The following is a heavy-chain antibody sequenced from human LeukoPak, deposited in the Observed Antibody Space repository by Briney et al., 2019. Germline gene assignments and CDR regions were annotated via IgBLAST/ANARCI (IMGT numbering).Heavy chain of an antibody. D-gene: IGHD1-26*01. Sequence: GGSLRLTCAATGFTFSSYWMSWVRQAPGKGLEWVANIQQDGSERHYVDSVKGRFTISRDNAKNSLYLQMNSLRAEDTAVYYCARDKRLVGATGTFDIWGQGTMVTVSS. CDR1: GFTFSSYW. CDR2: IQQDGSER. CDR3: ARDKRLVGATGTFDI. V-gene: IGHV3-7*01. J-gene: IGHJ3*02.